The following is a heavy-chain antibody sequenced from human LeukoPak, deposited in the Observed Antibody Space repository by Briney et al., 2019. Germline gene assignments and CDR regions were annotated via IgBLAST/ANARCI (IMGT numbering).Heavy chain of an antibody. V-gene: IGHV4-39*01. J-gene: IGHJ4*02. D-gene: IGHD2-15*01. Sequence: SETLSLTCTVSGGSISSSSYYWGWIRQPPGKGLEWIGSIYYSGSTYYNPSLKSRVTISVDTSKNQFSLKLSSVTAADTAVYYCASRMFDYWGQGTLVTVSS. CDR2: IYYSGST. CDR3: ASRMFDY. CDR1: GGSISSSSYY.